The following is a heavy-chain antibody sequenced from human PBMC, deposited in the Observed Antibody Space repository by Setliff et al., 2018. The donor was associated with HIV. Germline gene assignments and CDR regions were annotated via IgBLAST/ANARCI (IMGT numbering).Heavy chain of an antibody. CDR1: GFTFSSYG. CDR2: IWYDGSNK. D-gene: IGHD4-17*01. CDR3: AKAMGYGDYDWYFDF. J-gene: IGHJ2*01. V-gene: IGHV3-30*02. Sequence: GESLKISCAASGFTFSSYGIHWVRQAPGKGLEWVAVIWYDGSNKYYADSVKGRFTISRDNSKNTLYLQMNSLRAEDTAVYYCAKAMGYGDYDWYFDFWGRGTLVTVSS.